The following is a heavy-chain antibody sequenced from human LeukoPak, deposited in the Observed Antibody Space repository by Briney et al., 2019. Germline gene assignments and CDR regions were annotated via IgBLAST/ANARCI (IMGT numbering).Heavy chain of an antibody. CDR2: INSSGGST. D-gene: IGHD3-16*02. V-gene: IGHV1-46*01. CDR3: ARERLVELSLDY. Sequence: ASVKVSCKASGYTFTSYYMHWVRQAPGQGLEWMGIINSSGGSTTYAQKFQGRVSMTRDTSTSTVHMELRSLRSEDTAVYYCARERLVELSLDYWGQGTLVTVSS. CDR1: GYTFTSYY. J-gene: IGHJ4*02.